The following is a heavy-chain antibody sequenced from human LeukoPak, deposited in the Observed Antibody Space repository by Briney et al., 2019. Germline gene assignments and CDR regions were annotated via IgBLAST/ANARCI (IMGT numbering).Heavy chain of an antibody. CDR3: ARDSSSGYYPGLYFQH. J-gene: IGHJ1*01. V-gene: IGHV4-39*02. Sequence: PSETLSLTCTVSGGSISSSSYYWGWIRQPPGKGLEWIGSIYYSGSTYYNPSLKSRVTISVDTSKNQFSLKLSSVTAADTAMYYCARDSSSGYYPGLYFQHWGQGTLVTVSS. CDR2: IYYSGST. D-gene: IGHD6-19*01. CDR1: GGSISSSSYY.